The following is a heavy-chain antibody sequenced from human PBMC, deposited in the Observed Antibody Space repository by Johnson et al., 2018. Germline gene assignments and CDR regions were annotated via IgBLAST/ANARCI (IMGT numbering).Heavy chain of an antibody. V-gene: IGHV3-30*18. CDR2: ISYDGSNK. CDR1: GFTFSSYG. J-gene: IGHJ6*02. Sequence: QVQLVQSGGGVVQPGRSLRLSCAASGFTFSSYGMHWVRQAPGKGLEWVAVISYDGSNKDYADSVKGRFTISRDNSKNTLSLQMNSLRAEEPAVYYSAKGPVRRTYGMDVWGQGTTVTVSS. D-gene: IGHD6-19*01. CDR3: AKGPVRRTYGMDV.